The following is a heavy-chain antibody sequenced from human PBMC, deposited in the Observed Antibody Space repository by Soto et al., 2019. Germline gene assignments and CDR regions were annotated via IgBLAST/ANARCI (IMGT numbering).Heavy chain of an antibody. D-gene: IGHD6-19*01. CDR3: ARPSSSGWVFDY. V-gene: IGHV4-39*01. Sequence: PSETLPLTSTVSVGSISSSSYYWGWIRQPAGNGLEWIGGIYYSGSTYYNPSLKSRVTISVDTSKNQCSLKLSSVTAARTAVYYCARPSSSGWVFDYWGQGTLVTVS. CDR1: VGSISSSSYY. J-gene: IGHJ4*02. CDR2: IYYSGST.